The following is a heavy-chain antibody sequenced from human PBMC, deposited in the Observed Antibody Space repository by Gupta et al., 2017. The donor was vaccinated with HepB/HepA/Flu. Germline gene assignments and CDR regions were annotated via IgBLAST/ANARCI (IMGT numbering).Heavy chain of an antibody. V-gene: IGHV3-74*01. D-gene: IGHD2-15*01. CDR2: INGDGTSA. CDR1: GFTFSSNW. J-gene: IGHJ4*02. CDR3: AKGVSASYGLQF. Sequence: VQLVESGGALVQTGGSLRLSCVASGFTFSSNWLHWVRQAPGKGLVWVSRINGDGTSASYAGSVKGRFTISRDNAKNTLYLQMNGLGVDDTAVYYCAKGVSASYGLQFWGQGILVTVSS.